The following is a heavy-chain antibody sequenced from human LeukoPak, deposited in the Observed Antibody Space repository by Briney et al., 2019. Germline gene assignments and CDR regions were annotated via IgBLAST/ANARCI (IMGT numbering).Heavy chain of an antibody. J-gene: IGHJ4*02. Sequence: GGSLRLSCAASGFTFSSYSMNWVRQAPGKGLEWVSSISSSSSHKYYADSVKGRFTISRDNAKNSLYLQMNSLRAEDTAVYYCARRYCSSTNCYAFEYWGQGTLVTVSS. D-gene: IGHD2-2*01. CDR1: GFTFSSYS. CDR2: ISSSSSHK. V-gene: IGHV3-21*01. CDR3: ARRYCSSTNCYAFEY.